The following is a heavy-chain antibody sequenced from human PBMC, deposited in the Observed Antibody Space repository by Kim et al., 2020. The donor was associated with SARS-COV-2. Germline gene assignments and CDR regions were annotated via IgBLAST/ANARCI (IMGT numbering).Heavy chain of an antibody. D-gene: IGHD3-9*01. CDR3: AARRYLNYYYYYGMDV. Sequence: SLKSRVTISVDTSKNQFSLKLSSVTAADTAVYYCAARRYLNYYYYYGMDVWGQGTTVTVSS. J-gene: IGHJ6*02. V-gene: IGHV4-59*01.